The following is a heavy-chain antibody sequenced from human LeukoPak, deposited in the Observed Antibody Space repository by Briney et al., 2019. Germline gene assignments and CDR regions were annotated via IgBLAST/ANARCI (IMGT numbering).Heavy chain of an antibody. CDR1: GYTFNGYY. CDR3: AREKLWFGEFPFDN. D-gene: IGHD3-10*01. V-gene: IGHV1-2*02. Sequence: ASVKVSCKASGYTFNGYYIHWVRQAPGQGLEWVGSISTKNGYTKLAQKFQGRVAMTKDTSANTIYMDLKSLTFDDTAVYYCAREKLWFGEFPFDNWGQGTLVSVSS. J-gene: IGHJ4*02. CDR2: ISTKNGYT.